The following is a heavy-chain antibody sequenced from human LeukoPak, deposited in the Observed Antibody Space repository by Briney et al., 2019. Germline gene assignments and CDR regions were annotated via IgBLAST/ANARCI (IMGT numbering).Heavy chain of an antibody. CDR3: ASDLYVYGDYNALYY. Sequence: GGSLRLSCAASGFTFTNYTMHWVRQAPGKGLEYVSAISRNGIRTYYANSVKGRFTISRDNSKNTLYLQMDSLRAEDMAVYYCASDLYVYGDYNALYYCGHGTLVTVSS. CDR1: GFTFTNYT. V-gene: IGHV3-64*01. CDR2: ISRNGIRT. J-gene: IGHJ4*01. D-gene: IGHD4-17*01.